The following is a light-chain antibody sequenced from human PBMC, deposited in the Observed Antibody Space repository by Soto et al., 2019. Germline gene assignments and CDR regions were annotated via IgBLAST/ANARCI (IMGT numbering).Light chain of an antibody. CDR2: EVN. CDR1: STDVGNYNY. CDR3: RSYTSSSPYV. J-gene: IGLJ1*01. Sequence: QSLLTQPDSVSGSPGQSCTISCTGTSTDVGNYNYVSWYRQYPGKAPKLMIYEVNNRPSGISSRFSGSKSGNTASLTISGLQAEDEADYYCRSYTSSSPYVFGTGTKVTVL. V-gene: IGLV2-14*01.